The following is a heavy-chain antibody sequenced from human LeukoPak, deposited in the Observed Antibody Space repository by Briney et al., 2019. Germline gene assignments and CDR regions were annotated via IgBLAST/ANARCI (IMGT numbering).Heavy chain of an antibody. CDR3: ATGGGYYYDH. CDR1: GFNFRIYG. D-gene: IGHD2-21*01. V-gene: IGHV3-33*01. J-gene: IGHJ4*02. Sequence: GGSLRLSCAAAGFNFRIYGMHWVRQAPGKGLEWVAVAYDDGSNQYYADSVKGRFTISKDISKNTLYVQMNSLRAEDTAVYYCATGGGYYYDHWGQGTLVTVSS. CDR2: AYDDGSNQ.